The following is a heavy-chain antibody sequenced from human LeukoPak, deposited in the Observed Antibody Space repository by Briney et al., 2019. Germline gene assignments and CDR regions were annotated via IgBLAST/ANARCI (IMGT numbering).Heavy chain of an antibody. Sequence: GGSLRLSCTASGFTFADYPMTWVRQAPGKGLEWVGFIRSKAYSGTTEYAASVKGRFTISRDDSKRIAYLQMNSLKTEDTAVYYCTRTSGYSDYWGQGTLVAVSS. D-gene: IGHD3-3*01. CDR2: IRSKAYSGTT. CDR1: GFTFADYP. CDR3: TRTSGYSDY. J-gene: IGHJ4*02. V-gene: IGHV3-49*04.